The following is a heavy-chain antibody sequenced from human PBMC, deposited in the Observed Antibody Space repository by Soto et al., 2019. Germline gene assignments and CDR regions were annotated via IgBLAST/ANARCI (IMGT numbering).Heavy chain of an antibody. V-gene: IGHV4-34*01. CDR1: GGSFSGHY. D-gene: IGHD4-17*01. J-gene: IGHJ4*02. Sequence: SETLSLTCAVYGGSFSGHYWNWIRQPPGKGLEWIGEINHSGSTNYNPSLKSRVTISVDTSKNQFSLKLSSVTAADTAVYYCARVDYGDFIGYWGQGTLVTVSS. CDR3: ARVDYGDFIGY. CDR2: INHSGST.